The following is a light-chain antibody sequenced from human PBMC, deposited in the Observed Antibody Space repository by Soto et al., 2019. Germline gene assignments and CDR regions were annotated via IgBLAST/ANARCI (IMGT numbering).Light chain of an antibody. CDR1: NNDIGRFEY. J-gene: IGLJ2*01. CDR2: EVS. Sequence: QSALTQPASVSGSAGQSITISCTGTNNDIGRFEYVSWYQQHPGKDPKVIISEVSHRHSGISNRFSGSKSANTAYLLISGLQAEDEAVYYCSSFTLFNSVVFGGGTQLTVL. V-gene: IGLV2-14*01. CDR3: SSFTLFNSVV.